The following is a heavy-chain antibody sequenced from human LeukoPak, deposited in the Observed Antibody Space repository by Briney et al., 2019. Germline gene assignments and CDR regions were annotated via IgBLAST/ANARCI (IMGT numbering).Heavy chain of an antibody. CDR3: ARSAYSSSWSS. Sequence: SETLSLTCTVSGGSISSHYWSWIRQPPGKGLEWIGCIYYSGSTNYNPSLKSRVTISVDTSKNQFSLKLSSVTAADTAVYYCARSAYSSSWSSWGQGTLVTVSS. CDR1: GGSISSHY. D-gene: IGHD6-13*01. V-gene: IGHV4-59*11. J-gene: IGHJ5*02. CDR2: IYYSGST.